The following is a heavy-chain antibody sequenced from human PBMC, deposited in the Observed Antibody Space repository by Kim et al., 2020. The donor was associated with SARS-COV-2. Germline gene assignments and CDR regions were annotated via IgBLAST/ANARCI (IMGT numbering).Heavy chain of an antibody. D-gene: IGHD6-13*01. V-gene: IGHV3-30*07. CDR3: ASGAPSWYPGIGWFDP. J-gene: IGHJ5*02. Sequence: SVKGRFTIPRDNSKNTQYLQMNSLRAEDTAVYYCASGAPSWYPGIGWFDPWGQGTLVTVSS.